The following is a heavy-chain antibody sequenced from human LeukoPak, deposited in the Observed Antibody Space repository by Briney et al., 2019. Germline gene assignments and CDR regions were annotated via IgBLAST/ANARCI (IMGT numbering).Heavy chain of an antibody. Sequence: GGSLRLSCAASGLTFRDYYMTWIRQAPRKGLEWVLSISGTGTTIYSADSVRGRFTVSRDNARNSLFLHMNSLRAEDTAVYYCAVQITMIVVVPYFDYWGQGTLVTVSS. D-gene: IGHD3-22*01. CDR1: GLTFRDYY. CDR3: AVQITMIVVVPYFDY. V-gene: IGHV3-11*04. CDR2: ISGTGTTI. J-gene: IGHJ4*02.